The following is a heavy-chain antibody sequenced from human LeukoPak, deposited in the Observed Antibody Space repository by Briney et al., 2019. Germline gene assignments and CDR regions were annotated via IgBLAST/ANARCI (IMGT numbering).Heavy chain of an antibody. CDR3: ARLGYYDSSGYYDWYFDL. CDR2: IYYSGST. CDR1: GGSISSYY. J-gene: IGHJ2*01. V-gene: IGHV4-59*08. Sequence: SETLSLTCTVSGGSISSYYWSWIRQPPGKGLEWIGYIYYSGSTNYNPSLKSRVTISVDASKNQFSLKLSSVTAADTAVYYCARLGYYDSSGYYDWYFDLWGRGTLVTVSS. D-gene: IGHD3-22*01.